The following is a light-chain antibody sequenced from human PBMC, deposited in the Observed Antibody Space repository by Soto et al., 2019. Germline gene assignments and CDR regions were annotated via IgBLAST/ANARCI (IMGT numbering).Light chain of an antibody. CDR1: SSDVGAYNY. V-gene: IGLV2-8*01. CDR3: NSFAGRAHVV. J-gene: IGLJ2*01. CDR2: DVS. Sequence: QSALAQPPSASGSPGQSVTISCTGTSSDVGAYNYVSWYQQHPGKAPKLIIFDVSQRPSGVPDRFSGSKSGNTASLTVSGLQAEDEAVYYCNSFAGRAHVVFGGGTKLTVL.